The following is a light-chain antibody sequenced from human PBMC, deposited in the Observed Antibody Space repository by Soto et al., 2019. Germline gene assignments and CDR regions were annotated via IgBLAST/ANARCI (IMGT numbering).Light chain of an antibody. CDR3: QQYNSYSLT. J-gene: IGKJ4*01. Sequence: DIQMTQSPSTLSASVGDRVTITCRASQSISSWLAWYQQKPGKAPKLLIYKASSLESGVPSRFSGSGSGTEFTLTIRSLQPDDFATYYYQQYNSYSLTFGGGTKVEIK. CDR2: KAS. V-gene: IGKV1-5*03. CDR1: QSISSW.